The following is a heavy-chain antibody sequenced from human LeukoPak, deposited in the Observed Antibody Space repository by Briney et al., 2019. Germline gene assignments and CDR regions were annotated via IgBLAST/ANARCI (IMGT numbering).Heavy chain of an antibody. CDR3: VRTFGGVIWFDP. Sequence: GGSLRLSCAASGFTVSSNYMSWVRQAPGKGLEWVSVIYSGGSTYYADSVKGRFTISRDNSKNTLYLQMNSLRAEDTAVYYCVRTFGGVIWFDPWGQGTLVTVSS. J-gene: IGHJ5*02. CDR1: GFTVSSNY. V-gene: IGHV3-66*01. D-gene: IGHD3-16*01. CDR2: IYSGGST.